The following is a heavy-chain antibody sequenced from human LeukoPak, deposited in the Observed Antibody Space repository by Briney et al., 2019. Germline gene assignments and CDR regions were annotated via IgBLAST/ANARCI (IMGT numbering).Heavy chain of an antibody. J-gene: IGHJ4*02. CDR2: MNPNSGNT. CDR1: GYTFTSHD. Sequence: ASVMVSCKASGYTFTSHDIMWVRQATGQGLEWMGWMNPNSGNTGYAQKFQGRVTMTRDTSIGTAYMELSSLRSEDTAVYYCARKGKVTAGMYYFDYWGQGTLVTVSS. D-gene: IGHD2-21*02. V-gene: IGHV1-8*01. CDR3: ARKGKVTAGMYYFDY.